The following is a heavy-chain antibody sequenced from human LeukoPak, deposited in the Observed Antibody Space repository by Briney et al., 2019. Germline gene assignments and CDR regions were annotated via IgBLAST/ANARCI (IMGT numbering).Heavy chain of an antibody. CDR2: ISGSGGST. D-gene: IGHD2-15*01. V-gene: IGHV3-23*01. CDR3: AKSSGLLPYYFDY. Sequence: GGSLRLSCAASGFTFSSYAMSWVRQAPGKGLEWVSDISGSGGSTYYADSVKGRFTISRDNSKNTLYLQMNSLRAEDTAVYYCAKSSGLLPYYFDYWGQGTLVTVSS. J-gene: IGHJ4*02. CDR1: GFTFSSYA.